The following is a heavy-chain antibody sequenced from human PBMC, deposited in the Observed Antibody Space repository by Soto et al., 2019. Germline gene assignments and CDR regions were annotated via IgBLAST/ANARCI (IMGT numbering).Heavy chain of an antibody. Sequence: ASAKVSCKASGYIFTSCALHWVRQATGQGLEWMGWMNPNSGNTNYAQKLQGRVTMTTDTSTSTAYMELRSLRSDDTAVYYCARDDYYDSSGYLTDYWGQGTLVTVSS. J-gene: IGHJ4*02. CDR3: ARDDYYDSSGYLTDY. CDR2: MNPNSGNT. V-gene: IGHV1-18*01. D-gene: IGHD3-22*01. CDR1: GYIFTSCA.